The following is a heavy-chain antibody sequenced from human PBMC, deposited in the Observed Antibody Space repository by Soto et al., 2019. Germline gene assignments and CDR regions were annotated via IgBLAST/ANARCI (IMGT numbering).Heavy chain of an antibody. CDR3: AKPRIAAAGTELRRTDYYYGMDV. V-gene: IGHV1-69*13. Sequence: SVKVSCKASGGTFSSYAMSWVRQAPGQGLEGMGGIIPIFGTTNYAQKFQGRVTITADESTSTAYMELSSLRSEDTAVYYCAKPRIAAAGTELRRTDYYYGMDVWGQGTPVTV. CDR2: IIPIFGTT. J-gene: IGHJ6*02. D-gene: IGHD6-13*01. CDR1: GGTFSSYA.